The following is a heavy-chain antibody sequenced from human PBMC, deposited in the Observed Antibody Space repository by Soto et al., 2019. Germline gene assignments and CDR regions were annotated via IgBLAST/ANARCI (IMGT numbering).Heavy chain of an antibody. CDR2: IWYDGSNK. CDR3: ARGGLWCGESPDY. CDR1: GFTFSSYG. J-gene: IGHJ4*02. Sequence: VQLVESGGGVVQPGRSLRLSCAASGFTFSSYGMHWVRQAPGKGLEWVAVIWYDGSNKYYADSVKGRFTISRDNSKNTLYLQMNSLIAEDTAVYYCARGGLWCGESPDYWGQGTLVTVSS. V-gene: IGHV3-33*01. D-gene: IGHD3-10*01.